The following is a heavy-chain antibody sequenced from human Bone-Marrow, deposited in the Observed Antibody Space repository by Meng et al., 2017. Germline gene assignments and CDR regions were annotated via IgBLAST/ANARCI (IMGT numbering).Heavy chain of an antibody. D-gene: IGHD3-16*01. CDR1: TFTFAASA. Sequence: GESLKISCAASTFTFAASAMHWVRQAPGKGLEWVSAITGSGSSTYYADSVKGRFTISRDNSRNTVYLQMNSLRAEDTAVYYCAKCAVGKLFRIVWREVFDIWGQGTMVTVSS. J-gene: IGHJ3*02. CDR2: ITGSGSST. V-gene: IGHV3-23*01. CDR3: AKCAVGKLFRIVWREVFDI.